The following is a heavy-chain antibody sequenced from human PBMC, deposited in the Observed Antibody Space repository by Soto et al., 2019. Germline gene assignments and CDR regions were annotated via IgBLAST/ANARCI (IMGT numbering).Heavy chain of an antibody. CDR2: IIPIFGTA. CDR1: GGTFSSYA. Sequence: ASVKVSCKASGGTFSSYAISWVRQAPGQGLEWMGGIIPIFGTANYAQKFQGRVTITADESTSTAYMELSSLRSEDTAVYYCARDSDLAAAQNYYYYMDVWGKGTTVTVSS. V-gene: IGHV1-69*13. CDR3: ARDSDLAAAQNYYYYMDV. J-gene: IGHJ6*03. D-gene: IGHD6-13*01.